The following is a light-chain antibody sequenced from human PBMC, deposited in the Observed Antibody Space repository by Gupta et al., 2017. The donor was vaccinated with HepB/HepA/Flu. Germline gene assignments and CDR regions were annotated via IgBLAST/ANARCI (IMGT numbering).Light chain of an antibody. CDR1: SSDVGSYNL. V-gene: IGLV2-23*02. CDR2: EVS. J-gene: IGLJ2*01. Sequence: QSALTQPASVSGPPGQSITISCTGNSSDVGSYNLVTWYQQHPGKAPKLMIYEVSKRPSGVSNRFSGSKSGNTASLTISGLQAEDEADYYCCSYAGSSTVVFGGGTKLTVL. CDR3: CSYAGSSTVV.